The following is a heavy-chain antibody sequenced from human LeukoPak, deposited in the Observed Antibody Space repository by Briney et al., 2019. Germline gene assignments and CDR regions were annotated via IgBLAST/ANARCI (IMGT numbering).Heavy chain of an antibody. Sequence: ASVKVSCKASGDTFTTDYIHWVRQGPGQGPEWMGVSNPSGGSTTNAQKFQGRVTMTRDTSTSTVYMELSSLRSEDTAIYYCARARGSGSYYGHDYYYYHYMDVWGRGTTVTVSS. CDR2: SNPSGGST. D-gene: IGHD3-10*01. V-gene: IGHV1-46*01. J-gene: IGHJ6*03. CDR1: GDTFTTDY. CDR3: ARARGSGSYYGHDYYYYHYMDV.